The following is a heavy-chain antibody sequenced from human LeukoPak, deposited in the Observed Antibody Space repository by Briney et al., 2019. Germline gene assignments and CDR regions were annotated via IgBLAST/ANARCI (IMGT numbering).Heavy chain of an antibody. V-gene: IGHV1-46*01. CDR2: INPSGGST. CDR3: ARVPIVVVPAAIYGGFDY. J-gene: IGHJ4*02. CDR1: GYTFTRYY. Sequence: GASVKVSCKASGYTFTRYYMHWVRQAPRQGLEWMGIINPSGGSTSYAQKFQGRVTMTRDMSTSTVYMELSSLRSEDTAVYCCARVPIVVVPAAIYGGFDYWGQGTLVTVSS. D-gene: IGHD2-2*02.